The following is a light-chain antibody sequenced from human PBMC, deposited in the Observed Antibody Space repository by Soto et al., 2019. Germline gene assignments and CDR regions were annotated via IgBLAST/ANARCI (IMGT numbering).Light chain of an antibody. CDR3: QQYGSSPIT. CDR2: GAS. J-gene: IGKJ5*01. Sequence: IVLTQSPGTLSLSPGERVTLSCRASQSVTTRLAWYQHKPGQAPRLLISGASSRASGVPVRFSGSGSGTDFTLTISRLETEDFAVYYCQQYGSSPITFGQGTRLEIK. CDR1: QSVTTR. V-gene: IGKV3-20*01.